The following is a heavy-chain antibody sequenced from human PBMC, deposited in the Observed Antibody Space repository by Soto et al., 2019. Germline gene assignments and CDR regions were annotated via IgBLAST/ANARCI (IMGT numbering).Heavy chain of an antibody. V-gene: IGHV3-74*01. CDR2: INPDGTRT. CDR3: VRVASGSYAWSDP. J-gene: IGHJ5*02. D-gene: IGHD1-26*01. CDR1: KFTFSGYW. Sequence: EVQLVESGGGLVQPGGSLRLSCAASKFTFSGYWMQWVRQGPGKGLMWVSRINPDGTRTTYADSVKGRFTISRDNAENTLFLQMNSLRAEDTAVYYCVRVASGSYAWSDPWGQGTLVTVSP.